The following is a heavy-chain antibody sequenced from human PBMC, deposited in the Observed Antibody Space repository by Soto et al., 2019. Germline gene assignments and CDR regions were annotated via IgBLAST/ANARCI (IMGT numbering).Heavy chain of an antibody. CDR1: GGSISSSSYY. D-gene: IGHD3-16*02. J-gene: IGHJ4*02. CDR3: ARQSFYDYIWGSYRSYYFDY. CDR2: IYYSGST. Sequence: QLQLQESGPGLVKPSETLSLTCTVSGGSISSSSYYWGWIRQPPGKGLEWIGSIYYSGSTYYNQSLKSRVTISVDTSKNQFSLKLSSVTAADTAVYYCARQSFYDYIWGSYRSYYFDYWGQGTLVTVSS. V-gene: IGHV4-39*01.